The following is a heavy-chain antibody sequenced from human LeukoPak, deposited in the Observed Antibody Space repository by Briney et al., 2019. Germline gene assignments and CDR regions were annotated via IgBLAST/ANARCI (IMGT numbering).Heavy chain of an antibody. V-gene: IGHV1-18*01. D-gene: IGHD4-23*01. J-gene: IGHJ1*01. CDR2: MSAYNGYT. Sequence: ASVKVSCKASGYTFTNYGISWMRQAPGQGLEWMGWMSAYNGYTDYAQKFQFRVTMTTDTSTSTAYMELRSLRSDDTAVYYCARDKAVTTEVTQHFQHWGQGTLVTVSS. CDR3: ARDKAVTTEVTQHFQH. CDR1: GYTFTNYG.